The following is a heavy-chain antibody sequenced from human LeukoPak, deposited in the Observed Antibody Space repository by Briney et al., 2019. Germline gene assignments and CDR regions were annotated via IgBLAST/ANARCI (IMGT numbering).Heavy chain of an antibody. V-gene: IGHV3-11*05. Sequence: GGSLRLSCAASGFTFSDYDMSWIRQAPGKGLEWVSYISPNSSYTNYADSVKGRFTISRDNAKNSLYLQMNSLRAEDTAVYYCVRDWRSSGCFDYWGQGALVTVSS. CDR3: VRDWRSSGCFDY. CDR1: GFTFSDYD. J-gene: IGHJ4*02. D-gene: IGHD6-19*01. CDR2: ISPNSSYT.